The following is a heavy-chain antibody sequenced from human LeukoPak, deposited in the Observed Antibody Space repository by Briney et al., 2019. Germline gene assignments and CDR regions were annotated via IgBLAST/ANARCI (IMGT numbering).Heavy chain of an antibody. V-gene: IGHV1-69*06. Sequence: SVKVSCKASGYTFSSYAISWVRQAPGQGLEWMGGIIPIFGTANYAQKFQGRVTITADKSTSTAYMELSSLRSEDTAVYYCARDTAMVRFDYWGQGTLVTVSS. CDR3: ARDTAMVRFDY. CDR1: GYTFSSYA. D-gene: IGHD5-18*01. J-gene: IGHJ4*02. CDR2: IIPIFGTA.